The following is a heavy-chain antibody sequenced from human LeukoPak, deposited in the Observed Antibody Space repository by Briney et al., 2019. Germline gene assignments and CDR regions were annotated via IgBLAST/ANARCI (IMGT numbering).Heavy chain of an antibody. Sequence: GGSLRLSCAASGFTFSSYSMNWVRQAPGKGLEWVSYISSSSSTIYYADSVKGRFTISRDNAKNSLYLQMNSLRAEDTAVYYCARPPYSGSYGDAFDIWGQGTMVTVSS. CDR3: ARPPYSGSYGDAFDI. CDR2: ISSSSSTI. D-gene: IGHD1-26*01. CDR1: GFTFSSYS. V-gene: IGHV3-48*01. J-gene: IGHJ3*02.